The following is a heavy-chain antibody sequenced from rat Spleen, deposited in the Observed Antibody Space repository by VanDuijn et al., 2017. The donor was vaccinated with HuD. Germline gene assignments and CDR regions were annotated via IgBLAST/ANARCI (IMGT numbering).Heavy chain of an antibody. CDR3: TTTWNFDY. V-gene: IGHV5-7*01. CDR1: GLSFSNYD. J-gene: IGHJ2*01. CDR2: ISYDGSST. D-gene: IGHD1-10*01. Sequence: EVQLVESGGGLVQPGRSLKLSCTASGLSFSNYDMAWVRQAPKKGLEWVATISYDGSSTYYRDSVKGRFTISRDNAKSTLSLQMDSLRSEDTATYYCTTTWNFDYWGQGVMVTVSS.